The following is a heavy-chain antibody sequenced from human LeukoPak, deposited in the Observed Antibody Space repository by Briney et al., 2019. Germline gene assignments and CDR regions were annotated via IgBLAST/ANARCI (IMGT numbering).Heavy chain of an antibody. CDR1: GFTFSSYG. V-gene: IGHV3-33*01. CDR3: ARGAGGAPDYFDY. CDR2: IWYDGSNK. D-gene: IGHD1-26*01. Sequence: GGSLRLSCAASGFTFSSYGMHWVRQAPGKGLEWVAVIWYDGSNKYYADSVKGRFTISRDNSKNTLYLQMNSLRAEDTAVYYCARGAGGAPDYFDYWGQGTLVTVSS. J-gene: IGHJ4*02.